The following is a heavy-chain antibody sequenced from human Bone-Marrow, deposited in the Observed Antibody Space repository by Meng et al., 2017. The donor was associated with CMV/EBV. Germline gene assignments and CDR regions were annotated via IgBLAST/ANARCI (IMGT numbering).Heavy chain of an antibody. CDR2: ISNSGST. Sequence: SEPLSLTCSVSGGSIGGSYWSWIRQPPGKGLEWMGNISNSGSTNYNPSLKSRVTISVDTPKNQFSLKLRSVTAADTAVYYCARDEVAMDVWGQGTTVTVSS. V-gene: IGHV4-59*01. CDR1: GGSIGGSY. J-gene: IGHJ6*02. CDR3: ARDEVAMDV.